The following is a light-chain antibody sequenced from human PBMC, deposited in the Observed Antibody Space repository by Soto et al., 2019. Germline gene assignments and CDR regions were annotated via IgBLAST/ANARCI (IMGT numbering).Light chain of an antibody. Sequence: EIVLTQSPGTLSLSPGERATLSCRASQSVSSSYLAWYQQKPVQAPRLLIYGASSRATGIPDRFSGSGSGTDFTLTISRLEPEDFAVYYCQQYGSSPRTFGPGTKVDIK. CDR2: GAS. CDR3: QQYGSSPRT. CDR1: QSVSSSY. V-gene: IGKV3-20*01. J-gene: IGKJ3*01.